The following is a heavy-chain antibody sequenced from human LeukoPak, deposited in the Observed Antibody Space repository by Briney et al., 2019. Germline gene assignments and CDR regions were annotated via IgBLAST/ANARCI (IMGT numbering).Heavy chain of an antibody. Sequence: GGSLRLSCAASGFTFSSYGMHWVRQAPGKGLEWVAVIWYDGSNKYYADSVKGRFTISRDNSKNTLYLQMNSLRAEDTAVYYCARGPYDSSGYYYPSGDPYTTFPLDPWGQGTLVTVSS. CDR1: GFTFSSYG. V-gene: IGHV3-33*01. J-gene: IGHJ5*02. D-gene: IGHD3-22*01. CDR2: IWYDGSNK. CDR3: ARGPYDSSGYYYPSGDPYTTFPLDP.